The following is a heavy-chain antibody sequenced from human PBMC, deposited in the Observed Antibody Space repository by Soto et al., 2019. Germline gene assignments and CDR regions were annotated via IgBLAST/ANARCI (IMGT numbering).Heavy chain of an antibody. CDR2: IIPINGHT. J-gene: IGHJ4*02. D-gene: IGHD1-26*01. CDR1: GGTFSSYA. V-gene: IGHV1-18*01. Sequence: ASVKVSCKASGGTFSSYAISWVRQAPGQGLEWMGGIIPINGHTKYAQKFQGRVTLTTDTSTSTAYMELRSLRFDDTGVYYCARDAGGGSYLAYWGQGTLVTVSS. CDR3: ARDAGGGSYLAY.